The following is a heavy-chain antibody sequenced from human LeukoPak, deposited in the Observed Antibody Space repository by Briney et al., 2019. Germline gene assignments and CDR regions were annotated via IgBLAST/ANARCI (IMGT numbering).Heavy chain of an antibody. Sequence: SETLSLTCTVSSGSISTYYWSWIRQPPGKGLEWIGYIYHNGNTNYNPSLKSRVTLSVDTSKNQFSLKLSSVTAADAAVYYCARGDRVDSSSWYIWFDPWGQGTLVTVSS. CDR3: ARGDRVDSSSWYIWFDP. D-gene: IGHD6-13*01. J-gene: IGHJ5*02. V-gene: IGHV4-59*01. CDR2: IYHNGNT. CDR1: SGSISTYY.